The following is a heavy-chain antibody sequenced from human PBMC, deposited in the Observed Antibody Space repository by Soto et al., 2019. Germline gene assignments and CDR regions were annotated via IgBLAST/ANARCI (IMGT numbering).Heavy chain of an antibody. CDR1: GYTFTSYG. J-gene: IGHJ4*02. V-gene: IGHV1-18*01. CDR3: ARGLEYCGSTSCSEFDY. CDR2: ISAYNGNT. D-gene: IGHD2-2*01. Sequence: EASVKVSCKASGYTFTSYGISWVRQAPGQGLEWMGWISAYNGNTNYAQKLQGRVTMTTDTSTSTAYMELRSLRSDDTAVYYCARGLEYCGSTSCSEFDYWGQGTLVTVSS.